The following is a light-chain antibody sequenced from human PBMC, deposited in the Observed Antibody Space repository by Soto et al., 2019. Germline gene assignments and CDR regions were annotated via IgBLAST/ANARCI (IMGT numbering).Light chain of an antibody. Sequence: DISRSPTPSTLTRSVGDRVIITCRASQTISSWLAWYQQNPGKAPKLLIYKASTLKSGVPSRFSGSGSGTEFTLSISSLQPDDFATDYGQHRARFGQGALPEI. CDR1: QTISSW. CDR2: KAS. CDR3: QHRAR. V-gene: IGKV1-5*03. J-gene: IGKJ5*01.